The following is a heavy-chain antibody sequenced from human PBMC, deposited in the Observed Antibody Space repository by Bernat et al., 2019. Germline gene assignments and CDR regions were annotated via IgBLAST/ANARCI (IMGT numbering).Heavy chain of an antibody. V-gene: IGHV4-34*01. CDR3: ARAADIAVAGLMVY. Sequence: QVQLQQWGAGLLKPSETLSLTCAVYGGSFSGYYWSWIRQPPGKGLEWIGEINHSGSTNYNPSLKSRVTISVDTSKNQFSLKLSSVTAADTAVYYCARAADIAVAGLMVYWGQGTLVTVSS. J-gene: IGHJ4*02. D-gene: IGHD6-19*01. CDR1: GGSFSGYY. CDR2: INHSGST.